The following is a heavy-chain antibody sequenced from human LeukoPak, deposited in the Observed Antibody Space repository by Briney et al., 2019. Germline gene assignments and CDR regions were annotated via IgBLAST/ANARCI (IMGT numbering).Heavy chain of an antibody. CDR2: ITHSGST. V-gene: IGHV4-34*01. CDR3: APSITGKPSGRFGP. Sequence: PSETLSLTCAVFGGSFSAYYWSWIRQPPGKGLEWIGEITHSGSTNYNPSLKSRVTISIDTSRNQFSLKLSSVTAADTAVYYCAPSITGKPSGRFGPWGQGTLVTVSS. D-gene: IGHD1-14*01. CDR1: GGSFSAYY. J-gene: IGHJ5*02.